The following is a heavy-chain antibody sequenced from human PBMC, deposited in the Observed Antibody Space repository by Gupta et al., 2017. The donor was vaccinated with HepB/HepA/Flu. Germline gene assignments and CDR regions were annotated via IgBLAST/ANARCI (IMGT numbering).Heavy chain of an antibody. D-gene: IGHD3/OR15-3a*01. CDR3: AREGLGFDY. CDR1: GFTLSSYW. CDR2: IKQDGSEK. J-gene: IGHJ4*02. Sequence: EVQLVESGGGLVQPGGSLRLSCAASGFTLSSYWMSWVRQAPGKGLEWVANIKQDGSEKYYADSVKGRFTISRDNAKNSLYLQMNSLRAEDTAVYYCAREGLGFDYWGQGTLVTVSS. V-gene: IGHV3-7*01.